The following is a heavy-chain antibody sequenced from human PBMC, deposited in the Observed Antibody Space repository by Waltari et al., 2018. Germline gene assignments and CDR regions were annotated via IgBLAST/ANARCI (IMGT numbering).Heavy chain of an antibody. CDR3: ARHRSRSSWPYYFDY. D-gene: IGHD6-13*01. CDR2: IYYSGST. Sequence: QLQLQESGPGLVKPSATLSITCTVSGGSISSSSYYWGWMRQPPGKGLEWIGSIYYSGSTYYNPSLKSRVTISVDTAKNQFSLKLSSVTAADTAVYYCARHRSRSSWPYYFDYWGQGTLVTVSS. CDR1: GGSISSSSYY. V-gene: IGHV4-39*01. J-gene: IGHJ4*02.